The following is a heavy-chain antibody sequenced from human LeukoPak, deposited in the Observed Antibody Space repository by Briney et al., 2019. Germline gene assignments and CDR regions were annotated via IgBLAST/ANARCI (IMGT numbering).Heavy chain of an antibody. Sequence: GGSLRLSCRSSGFTFGDYVMTWVRQAPGKGLEWVGFIRSKVYGGTTEYAASVKGRFIISRDDSKSIAYLQMNNLETEDTAVYYCTRDYGGFDYWGQGTLVTVSS. CDR1: GFTFGDYV. CDR2: IRSKVYGGTT. J-gene: IGHJ4*02. V-gene: IGHV3-49*04. CDR3: TRDYGGFDY. D-gene: IGHD4-23*01.